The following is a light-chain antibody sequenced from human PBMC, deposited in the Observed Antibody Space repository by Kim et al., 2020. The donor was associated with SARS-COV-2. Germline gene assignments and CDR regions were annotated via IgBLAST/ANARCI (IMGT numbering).Light chain of an antibody. V-gene: IGLV1-47*01. CDR1: MSNIGKNY. Sequence: GRRVPLHGPARMSNIGKNYVDWYQRPPGPAPRLLISRHTQRPSGVPDRFSAPTSGTSASLAISGLRSEDEADYYCAAWDDNLGGYVFGSGTKVTVL. CDR2: RHT. J-gene: IGLJ1*01. CDR3: AAWDDNLGGYV.